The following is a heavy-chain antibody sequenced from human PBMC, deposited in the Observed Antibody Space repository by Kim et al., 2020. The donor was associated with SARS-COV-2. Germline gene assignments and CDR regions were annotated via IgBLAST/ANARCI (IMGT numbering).Heavy chain of an antibody. V-gene: IGHV1-24*01. CDR1: GYTLIEIS. J-gene: IGHJ3*02. Sequence: ASVKVSCKVSGYTLIEISMHWVRQAPGKGLEWMGGFDAKDAKTIYAQKFLGRVSMTEDTSTDTAYMELSSLRSDDTAVYYCATDLSGSYLWKAFDIWGQG. D-gene: IGHD1-26*01. CDR3: ATDLSGSYLWKAFDI. CDR2: FDAKDAKT.